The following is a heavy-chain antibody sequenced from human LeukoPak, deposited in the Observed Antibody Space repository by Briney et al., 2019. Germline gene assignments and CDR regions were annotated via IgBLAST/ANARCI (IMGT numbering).Heavy chain of an antibody. CDR1: GGSISSYY. Sequence: PSETLSLTCTVSGGSISSYYWSWIRQPAGKGLEWIGRIYTSGSTKYNPSLKSRITMSLDTSKNQISLQLNSVTAADTAVYYCAREYSHWGQGTLVTVSS. V-gene: IGHV4-4*07. CDR2: IYTSGST. J-gene: IGHJ4*02. CDR3: AREYSH. D-gene: IGHD5-12*01.